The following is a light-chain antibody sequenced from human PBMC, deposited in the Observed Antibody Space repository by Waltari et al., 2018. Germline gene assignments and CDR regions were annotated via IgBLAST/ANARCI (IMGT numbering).Light chain of an antibody. Sequence: QSVLTQPPSASGAPGQRVTISCPGSSSNTGAGYDLPWYQQRPGTAPKPLLYGNSNRPSGVPDRFSGSKSGTSASLAITGLQAEDEADYYCQSYDSSLSGWVFGGGTKLTVL. CDR3: QSYDSSLSGWV. J-gene: IGLJ3*02. CDR2: GNS. V-gene: IGLV1-40*01. CDR1: SSNTGAGYD.